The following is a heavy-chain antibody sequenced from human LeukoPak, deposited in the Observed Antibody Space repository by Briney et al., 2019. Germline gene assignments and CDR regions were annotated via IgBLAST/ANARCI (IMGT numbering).Heavy chain of an antibody. Sequence: ASVKVSCKASGYTFTSYYMHWVRQAPGQGLEWMGIINPSGGSTRYAQKFQGRVTMTRDTSTSTVYMELSSLRSEDTAVYYCAKGEWELRVDYWGQGTLVTVSS. V-gene: IGHV1-46*01. J-gene: IGHJ4*02. D-gene: IGHD1-26*01. CDR1: GYTFTSYY. CDR2: INPSGGST. CDR3: AKGEWELRVDY.